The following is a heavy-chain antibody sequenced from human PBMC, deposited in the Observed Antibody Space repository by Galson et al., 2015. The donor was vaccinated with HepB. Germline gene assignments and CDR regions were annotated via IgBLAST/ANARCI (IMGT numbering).Heavy chain of an antibody. D-gene: IGHD2-2*01. CDR1: GDSVSSNSAA. CDR3: ARDYCSSTSCYVGYYFDY. CDR2: TYYRSKWYN. V-gene: IGHV6-1*01. J-gene: IGHJ4*02. Sequence: CAISGDSVSSNSAAWNWIRQSPSRGLEWLGRTYYRSKWYNDYAVSVKSRITINPDTSKNQFSLQLNSVTPEDTAVYYCARDYCSSTSCYVGYYFDYWGQGTLVTVSS.